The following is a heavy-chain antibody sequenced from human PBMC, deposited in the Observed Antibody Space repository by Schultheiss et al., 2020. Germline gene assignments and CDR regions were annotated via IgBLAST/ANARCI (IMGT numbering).Heavy chain of an antibody. Sequence: SQTLSLTCAVSGGSISSGGYSWSWIRQPPGKGLEWIGYIYYSGSTNYNPSLKSRVTISVDTSKNQFSLKLSSVTAADTAVYYCARRVDYYDSSGYAAGFDPWGQGTLVTVSS. CDR1: GGSISSGGYS. CDR3: ARRVDYYDSSGYAAGFDP. D-gene: IGHD3-22*01. CDR2: IYYSGST. J-gene: IGHJ5*02. V-gene: IGHV4-30-4*07.